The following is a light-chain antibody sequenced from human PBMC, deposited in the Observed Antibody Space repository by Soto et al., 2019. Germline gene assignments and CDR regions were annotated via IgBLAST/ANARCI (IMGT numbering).Light chain of an antibody. CDR2: AAS. Sequence: DIQMNKSPSSLSASVGDRVTITCRASQSISSYLNWYQQKPGKAPKLLIYAASSLQGGFPSRFSGSGSGTAFTLPISSMQTEEFATYYCQHSYSTLWTFGQVTKVEIK. CDR3: QHSYSTLWT. V-gene: IGKV1-39*01. J-gene: IGKJ1*01. CDR1: QSISSY.